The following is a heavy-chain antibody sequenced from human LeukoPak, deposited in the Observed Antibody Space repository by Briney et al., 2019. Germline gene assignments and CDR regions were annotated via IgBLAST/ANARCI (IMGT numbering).Heavy chain of an antibody. Sequence: GGSLRLSCAASGFTFSTYWMSWVSQAPGRGLEWVANIKQGGSAKYYVDSVKGRFTISRDNAKNSLYLQMNSLRAEDTAVYYCARGGTITWVEDYWGQGALVTVSS. J-gene: IGHJ4*02. V-gene: IGHV3-7*05. CDR2: IKQGGSAK. CDR1: GFTFSTYW. D-gene: IGHD3-16*01. CDR3: ARGGTITWVEDY.